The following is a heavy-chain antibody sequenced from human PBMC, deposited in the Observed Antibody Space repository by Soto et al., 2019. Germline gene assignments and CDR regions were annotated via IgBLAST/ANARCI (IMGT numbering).Heavy chain of an antibody. J-gene: IGHJ4*02. CDR3: TRGYGDYVRDY. D-gene: IGHD4-17*01. V-gene: IGHV3-73*01. CDR2: IRSKANNYAT. CDR1: GFTFSGSA. Sequence: EVQLVESGGGLVQPGESLKLSCAVSGFTFSGSAMHWVRQASGKGLGWVGRIRSKANNYATAYAASVKGRFTISRDDSKYTAYLQMNSLKSEDTAVYYCTRGYGDYVRDYWGQGTLVTVSS.